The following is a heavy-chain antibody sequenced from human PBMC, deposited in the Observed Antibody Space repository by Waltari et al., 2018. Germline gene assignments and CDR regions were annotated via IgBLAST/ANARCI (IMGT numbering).Heavy chain of an antibody. V-gene: IGHV3-7*04. D-gene: IGHD6-19*01. J-gene: IGHJ4*02. CDR3: ARGSLAVAGTGY. CDR1: GFTFSSYW. Sequence: EVQLVESGGGLVQPGGSLRLSCAASGFTFSSYWLRWVRQAPGQGLRWVTKKRQDVSEKYDVDSVNGQFPISRDNAKNSLYLQMNSLRAEDTAVYYWARGSLAVAGTGYWGQGTLVTVSS. CDR2: KRQDVSEK.